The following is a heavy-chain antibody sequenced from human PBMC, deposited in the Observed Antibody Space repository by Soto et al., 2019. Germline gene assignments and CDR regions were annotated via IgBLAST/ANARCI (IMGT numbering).Heavy chain of an antibody. J-gene: IGHJ4*02. CDR2: ISSTTNYI. Sequence: GGSLRLSCAASGFTYTRYSMNWVRQAPGKGLEWVSSISSTTNYIYYGDSMKGRFTISRDNAKNSLYLEMNSLRAEDTAVYYCARESEDLTSNFDYWGQGTLVTSPQ. CDR3: ARESEDLTSNFDY. V-gene: IGHV3-21*06. CDR1: GFTYTRYS.